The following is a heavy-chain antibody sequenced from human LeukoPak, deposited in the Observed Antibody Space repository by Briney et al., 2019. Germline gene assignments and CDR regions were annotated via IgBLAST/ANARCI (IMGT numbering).Heavy chain of an antibody. CDR3: ARGSRGSSWIFDY. J-gene: IGHJ4*02. CDR2: NYYSGST. CDR1: GGSISSYY. D-gene: IGHD6-13*01. Sequence: SETLSLTCTVSGGSISSYYWSWIRQPPGKGLEWIAYNYYSGSTNYNPSLKSRVTISVDTSKNQFSLKLSSVTAADTAVYYCARGSRGSSWIFDYWGQGALVTVSS. V-gene: IGHV4-59*01.